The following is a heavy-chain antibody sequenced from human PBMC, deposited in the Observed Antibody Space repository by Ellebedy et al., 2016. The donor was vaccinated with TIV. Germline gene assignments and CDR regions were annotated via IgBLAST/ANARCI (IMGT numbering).Heavy chain of an antibody. CDR3: ARDFQCTSNNCYERPSLYYFDS. CDR2: IGTYSGHT. Sequence: AASVKVSCKASGYTFTSFGITWVRHAPGQGPEWMGWIGTYSGHTNYARKFQGRVTMTTDTFTSTAYMELRSLTSDDTAVYYCARDFQCTSNNCYERPSLYYFDSWGQGTLVTVSS. CDR1: GYTFTSFG. V-gene: IGHV1-18*01. D-gene: IGHD2-2*01. J-gene: IGHJ4*02.